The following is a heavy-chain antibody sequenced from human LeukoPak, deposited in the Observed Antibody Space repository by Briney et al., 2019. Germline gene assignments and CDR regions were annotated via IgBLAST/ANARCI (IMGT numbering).Heavy chain of an antibody. V-gene: IGHV3-23*01. J-gene: IGHJ3*02. CDR3: AKDLSYYYDSSGPDAFDI. Sequence: SLKGRFTISRDNSKNTLYLQMNSLRSEDTAVYYCAKDLSYYYDSSGPDAFDIWGQGTMVTVSS. D-gene: IGHD3-22*01.